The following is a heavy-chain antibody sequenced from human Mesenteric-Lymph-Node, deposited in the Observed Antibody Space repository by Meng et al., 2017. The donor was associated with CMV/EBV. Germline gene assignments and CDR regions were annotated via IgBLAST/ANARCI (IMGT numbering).Heavy chain of an antibody. CDR2: IYWNDDK. CDR1: GVSLSTSGVG. Sequence: TCTFSGVSLSTSGVGVGWIRQPPGKALEWLALIYWNDDKRCSPSLKRRLTITKDTSKNQVLLTMTNMDPVDTATYYCAHIHYSGIPHWGQGTLVTVSS. D-gene: IGHD2-15*01. V-gene: IGHV2-5*01. J-gene: IGHJ4*02. CDR3: AHIHYSGIPH.